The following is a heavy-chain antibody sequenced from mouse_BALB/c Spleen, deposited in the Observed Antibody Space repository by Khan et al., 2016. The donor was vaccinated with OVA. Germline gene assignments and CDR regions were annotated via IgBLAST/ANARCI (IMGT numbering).Heavy chain of an antibody. V-gene: IGHV1-4*01. J-gene: IGHJ2*01. CDR2: IIPSSGYT. CDR1: GYTFTSYT. CDR3: ARTHER. Sequence: QVQLQQPGAELARPGASVKLSCKASGYTFTSYTMHWVKQRPGQGLDWIGYIIPSSGYTKYNQKFNDQATLTADKSSSTAYMPLSSLTSDGSAVYYCARTHERWGQGTTLTVST.